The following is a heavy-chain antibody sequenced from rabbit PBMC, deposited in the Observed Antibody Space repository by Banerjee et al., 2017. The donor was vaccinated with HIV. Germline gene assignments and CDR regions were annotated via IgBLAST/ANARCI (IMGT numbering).Heavy chain of an antibody. J-gene: IGHJ4*01. V-gene: IGHV1S40*01. Sequence: QSLEESGGDLVKPGASLTLTCTASGFSFSSRYWICWVRQAPGKGLEWIGCIYTGGSGVTDYASWAKGRFTGSKTSSTTVTLQMTSLTAADTATYFCARDYVGGDGAYALNLWGPGTLVTVS. CDR2: IYTGGSGVT. CDR1: GFSFSSRYW. CDR3: ARDYVGGDGAYALNL. D-gene: IGHD6-1*01.